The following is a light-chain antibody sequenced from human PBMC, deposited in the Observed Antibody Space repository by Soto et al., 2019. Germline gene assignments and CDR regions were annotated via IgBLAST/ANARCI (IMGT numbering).Light chain of an antibody. CDR3: SSFTSRTILGYV. CDR2: EVS. CDR1: SSDVGGYNY. J-gene: IGLJ1*01. Sequence: QSVLTQPPSASGSPGQSVTISCTGTSSDVGGYNYVSWYQQHPGKAPKVIIYEVSKRPSGVPDRFSGSKSGSTASLTVSGLQAEDEADYYCSSFTSRTILGYVFGTGTKVTVL. V-gene: IGLV2-8*01.